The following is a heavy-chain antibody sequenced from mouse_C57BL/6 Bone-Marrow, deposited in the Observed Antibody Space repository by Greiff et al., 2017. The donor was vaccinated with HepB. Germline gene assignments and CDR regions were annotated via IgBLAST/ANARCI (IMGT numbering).Heavy chain of an antibody. CDR1: GYTFTDYY. CDR3: AREGKKSFITTVVDYFDY. CDR2: IYPGSGNT. J-gene: IGHJ2*01. V-gene: IGHV1-76*01. Sequence: VQLQQSGAELVRPGASVKLSCKASGYTFTDYYINWVKQRPGQGLEWIARIYPGSGNTYYNEKFKGKATLTAEKYSSTAYIQRSSLTSEDSAVYFCAREGKKSFITTVVDYFDYWGQCTTLTVSS. D-gene: IGHD1-1*01.